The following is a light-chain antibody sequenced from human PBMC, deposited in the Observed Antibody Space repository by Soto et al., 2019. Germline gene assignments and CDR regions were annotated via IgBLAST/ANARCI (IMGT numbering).Light chain of an antibody. CDR2: SNN. CDR1: SYNIGSNT. V-gene: IGLV1-44*01. J-gene: IGLJ2*01. CDR3: AAWDDSLNGVV. Sequence: QSVLTQPPSASWTPGQRVTISCSGSSYNIGSNTVNWYQQLPGTAPKLLIYSNNQRPSGVPDRFSGSKSGTSASLAIRGLQSEDEADYYCAAWDDSLNGVVFGGGTKLTVL.